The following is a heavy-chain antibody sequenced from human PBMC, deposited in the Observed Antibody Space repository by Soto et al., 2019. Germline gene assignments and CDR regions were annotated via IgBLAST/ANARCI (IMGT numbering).Heavy chain of an antibody. Sequence: EVQLLESGGGLVQPGGSLRLSCAASGFTFSSYAMSWVRQAPGKGLEWVSAISGSGGSTYYADSVKGRFTISRDNSKNTLNLQMNSLRAEDTAVYYCAKTPGDDYYFDYWGQGTLVTVSS. CDR3: AKTPGDDYYFDY. CDR1: GFTFSSYA. J-gene: IGHJ4*02. CDR2: ISGSGGST. V-gene: IGHV3-23*01. D-gene: IGHD2-21*02.